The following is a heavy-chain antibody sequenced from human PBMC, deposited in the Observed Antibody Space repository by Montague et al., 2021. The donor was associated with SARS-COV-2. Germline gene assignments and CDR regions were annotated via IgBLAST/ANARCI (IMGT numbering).Heavy chain of an antibody. J-gene: IGHJ3*02. CDR2: IYYSGST. Sequence: TLSLTCTVSGGSISSGGYYRSWIRQHPGRGLEWIGCIYYSGSTYYNPSLKSRVTISVDTSKNQFSLKLSSVTAADTAVYYCARLVASSCCLNRHDYEAFDIWGQGTLVTVSS. V-gene: IGHV4-31*03. CDR1: GGSISSGGYY. D-gene: IGHD6-19*01. CDR3: ARLVASSCCLNRHDYEAFDI.